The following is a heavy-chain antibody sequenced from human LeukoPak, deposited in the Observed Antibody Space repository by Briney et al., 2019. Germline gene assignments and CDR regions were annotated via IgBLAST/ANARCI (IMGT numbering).Heavy chain of an antibody. J-gene: IGHJ4*02. Sequence: SVKVSCKASGYTFTGHYLHWVRQAPGQGLEFMGWINPNGGGTKYAQKFQGRVTVTRDTSITTAYMELSSLRSDDTAVYYCAREGASCNTDCYSFDFWGQGTLVTVSP. V-gene: IGHV1-2*02. D-gene: IGHD2-21*02. CDR2: INPNGGGT. CDR3: AREGASCNTDCYSFDF. CDR1: GYTFTGHY.